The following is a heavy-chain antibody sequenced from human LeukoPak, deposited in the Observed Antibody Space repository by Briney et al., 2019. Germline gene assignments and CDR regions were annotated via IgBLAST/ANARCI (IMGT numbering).Heavy chain of an antibody. CDR3: ARVGGGIITMATNWFDP. D-gene: IGHD3-10*01. J-gene: IGHJ5*02. Sequence: ASVKVSCKASGGTFSSYAISWVRQAPGQGLEWMGWISAYNGNTNYAQNLQGRVTMTTDTSASTAYMELRSLRSDDTAVYYCARVGGGIITMATNWFDPWGQGTLVTVSS. V-gene: IGHV1-18*01. CDR1: GGTFSSYA. CDR2: ISAYNGNT.